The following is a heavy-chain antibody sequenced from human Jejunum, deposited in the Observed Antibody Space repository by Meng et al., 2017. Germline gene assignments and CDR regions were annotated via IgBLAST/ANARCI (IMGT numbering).Heavy chain of an antibody. J-gene: IGHJ3*02. CDR1: GFSVSSNH. V-gene: IGHV3-30*03. CDR2: ISFDESNK. Sequence: GGSLRLSCAASGFSVSSNHMSWVRQAPGKGLEWVAVISFDESNKFYSDSVRARFTISRDNSRNTLYLQMNSLRAEDTAVYYCARALRGLAFDIWGQGTMVTVSS. D-gene: IGHD3-16*01. CDR3: ARALRGLAFDI.